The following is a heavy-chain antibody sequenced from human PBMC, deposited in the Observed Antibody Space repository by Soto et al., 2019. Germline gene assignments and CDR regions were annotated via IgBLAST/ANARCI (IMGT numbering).Heavy chain of an antibody. Sequence: GGSLRLSCAGSGFTFRWFGMNWVRQAPGKGLEWVARISNDGSNEYYVDSVKGRFTISRDNSKNTLYLQMDSLRAEDTAVYYCAKGEVRGIIPSYFDYWGLGTLVTVAS. V-gene: IGHV3-30*18. D-gene: IGHD3-10*01. J-gene: IGHJ4*02. CDR3: AKGEVRGIIPSYFDY. CDR2: ISNDGSNE. CDR1: GFTFRWFG.